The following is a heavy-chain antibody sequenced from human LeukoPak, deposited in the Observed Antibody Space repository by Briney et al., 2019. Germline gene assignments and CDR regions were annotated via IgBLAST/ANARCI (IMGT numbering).Heavy chain of an antibody. CDR1: GGSISSYY. Sequence: SETLSLTCTVSGGSISSYYWSCIRQPPGKGLEGIGYIYYSGSTNYNPSLKSRVTISVDTSKNQFSLKLSSVTAADTAVYYCARHAPGIAVAGTLFDYWGQGTLVTVSS. J-gene: IGHJ4*02. V-gene: IGHV4-59*08. CDR3: ARHAPGIAVAGTLFDY. D-gene: IGHD6-19*01. CDR2: IYYSGST.